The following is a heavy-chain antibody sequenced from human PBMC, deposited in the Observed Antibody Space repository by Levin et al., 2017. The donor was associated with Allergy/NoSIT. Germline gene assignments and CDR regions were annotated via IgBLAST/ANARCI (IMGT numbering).Heavy chain of an antibody. CDR1: GFTFTKYA. CDR2: IDSSGDRT. J-gene: IGHJ6*03. D-gene: IGHD3-3*01. V-gene: IGHV3-23*05. Sequence: GGSLRLSCAASGFTFTKYAMTWVRQAPGQGLEWVSGIDSSGDRTFYADSVKGRFTISRDNSKNTLDLQMDSLRAEDSALYYCARCPDESGFFGVVVIPVYLMDVWGKGTTVTVSS. CDR3: ARCPDESGFFGVVVIPVYLMDV.